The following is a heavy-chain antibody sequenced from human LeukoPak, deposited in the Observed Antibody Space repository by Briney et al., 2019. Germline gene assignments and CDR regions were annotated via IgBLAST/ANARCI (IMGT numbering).Heavy chain of an antibody. CDR3: AKVGIVVVVAAPTSNWFVP. Sequence: PGGSLRLPCAASGFTFSSYAMSWVRQAPGKGLEWVSAINGSGGSTYYADSAKGRFTISRDNSKNTLYLQMNSLRAEDTAVYYCAKVGIVVVVAAPTSNWFVPWGQRTLVSVSS. D-gene: IGHD2-15*01. CDR1: GFTFSSYA. V-gene: IGHV3-23*01. CDR2: INGSGGST. J-gene: IGHJ5*02.